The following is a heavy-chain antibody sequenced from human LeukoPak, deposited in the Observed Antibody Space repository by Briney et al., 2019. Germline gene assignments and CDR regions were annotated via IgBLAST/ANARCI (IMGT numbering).Heavy chain of an antibody. V-gene: IGHV1-69*10. CDR3: ARDSTYYYDSSGYYEYYFDY. J-gene: IGHJ4*02. CDR2: IIPILGIA. D-gene: IGHD3-22*01. Sequence: SVKVSCKASGYTFTSYDINWVRQATGQGLEWMGWIIPILGIANYAQKFQGRVTITADKSTSTAYMELSSLRSEDTAVYYCARDSTYYYDSSGYYEYYFDYWGQGTLVTVSS. CDR1: GYTFTSYD.